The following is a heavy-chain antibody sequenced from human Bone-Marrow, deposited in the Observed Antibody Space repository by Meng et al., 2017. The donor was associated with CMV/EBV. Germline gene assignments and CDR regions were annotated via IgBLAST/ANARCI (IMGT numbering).Heavy chain of an antibody. CDR1: GGSISSYY. J-gene: IGHJ5*02. V-gene: IGHV4-59*01. CDR3: ARGLTKYQLYNWFDP. CDR2: IYYSGST. D-gene: IGHD2-2*01. Sequence: SETLSLTCTVSGGSISSYYWSWIRQPPGKGLEWIGYIYYSGSTNYNPSLKSRVTISVDTSKNQFSLKLSSVTAADTAVYYCARGLTKYQLYNWFDPWGQGPLVTVSS.